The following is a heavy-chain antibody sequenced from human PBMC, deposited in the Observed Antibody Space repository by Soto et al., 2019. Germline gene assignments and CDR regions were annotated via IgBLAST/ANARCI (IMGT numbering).Heavy chain of an antibody. J-gene: IGHJ6*02. V-gene: IGHV1-69*12. CDR3: ARVSVYNWNYHYYYYGMDV. CDR1: GGTFSSYA. Sequence: QVQLVQSGAEVKKPGSSVKVSCKASGGTFSSYAISWVRQAPGQGLEWMGGVIPIFGTANYAQKCQGRDTSTADESTSTADMELSSLRSEDTAVYYCARVSVYNWNYHYYYYGMDVWGQGTTVTVSS. D-gene: IGHD1-7*01. CDR2: VIPIFGTA.